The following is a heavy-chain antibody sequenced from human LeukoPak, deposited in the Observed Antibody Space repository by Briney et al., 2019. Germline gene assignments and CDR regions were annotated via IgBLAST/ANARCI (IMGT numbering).Heavy chain of an antibody. J-gene: IGHJ5*02. CDR3: TTGLYDYDSGSYSFP. D-gene: IGHD3-10*01. CDR1: GFTFSSYA. CDR2: ISGIVVST. Sequence: PGGSLRLSCAPSGFTFSSYATSWVRPAPGKGLEWVSAISGIVVSTYYADSVKGRCTISTDDSKNTLNMQMKSLKTEDTAVYYCTTGLYDYDSGSYSFPWGQGTQVTVSS. V-gene: IGHV3-23*01.